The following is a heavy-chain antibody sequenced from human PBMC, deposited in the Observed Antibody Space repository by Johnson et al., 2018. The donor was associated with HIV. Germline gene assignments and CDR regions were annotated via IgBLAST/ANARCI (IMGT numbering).Heavy chain of an antibody. J-gene: IGHJ3*02. CDR3: ARDGPGRRGLDI. Sequence: VQVVESGGGLVQPGGSLRLSCAASGFTVSSNYMSWVRQAPGKGLEWVSVIYSGGNMMYYADSVKGRFTISRDNAKNSLYLQMNSLRAEDTAVYYCARDGPGRRGLDIWGQGTMVTVSS. CDR2: IYSGGNMM. V-gene: IGHV3-11*04. CDR1: GFTVSSNY. D-gene: IGHD1-14*01.